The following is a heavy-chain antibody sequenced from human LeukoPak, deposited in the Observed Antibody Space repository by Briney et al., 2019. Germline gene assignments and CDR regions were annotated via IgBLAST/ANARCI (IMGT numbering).Heavy chain of an antibody. V-gene: IGHV3-30*02. CDR2: IRYDGSNK. CDR3: AKGPQWELLGTYDAFDI. J-gene: IGHJ3*02. Sequence: GGSLRLSCAASGFTFSSYGMHWVRQAPGKGLEWAAFIRYDGSNKYYADSVKGRFTISRDNSKNTLYLQMNSLRAEDTAVYYCAKGPQWELLGTYDAFDIWGQGTMVTVSS. D-gene: IGHD1-26*01. CDR1: GFTFSSYG.